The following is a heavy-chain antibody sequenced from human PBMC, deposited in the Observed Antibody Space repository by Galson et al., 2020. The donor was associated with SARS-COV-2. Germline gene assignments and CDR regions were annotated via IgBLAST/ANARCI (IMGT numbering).Heavy chain of an antibody. Sequence: ASVKVSCKASGYSFSGNGYYMHWVRQAPGQGLEWMGWINPNNGGTNYAQKFQGRVTMTRDTAISTAYMELSSLRSDDTAVYYCARDARIVGAPPAYCDCWGQGTLVTVSS. V-gene: IGHV1-2*02. D-gene: IGHD1-26*01. CDR1: GYSFSGNGYY. CDR3: ARDARIVGAPPAYCDC. CDR2: INPNNGGT. J-gene: IGHJ4*02.